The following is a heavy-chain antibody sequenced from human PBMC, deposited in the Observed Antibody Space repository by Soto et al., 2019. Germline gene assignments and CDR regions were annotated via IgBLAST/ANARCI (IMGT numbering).Heavy chain of an antibody. CDR2: ISGSGGST. CDR3: AKDSVPAADINWFDP. D-gene: IGHD6-13*01. CDR1: GFTFSSYA. V-gene: IGHV3-23*01. Sequence: GGSLRLSCAASGFTFSSYAMSWVRQAPGKGLEWVSAISGSGGSTYYADSVKGRFTISSDNSKNTLYLQMNSLRAEDTAVYYCAKDSVPAADINWFDPWGQGTLVTVSS. J-gene: IGHJ5*02.